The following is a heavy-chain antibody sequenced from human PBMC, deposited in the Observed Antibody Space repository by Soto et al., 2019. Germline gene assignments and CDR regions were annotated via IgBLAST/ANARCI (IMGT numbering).Heavy chain of an antibody. CDR3: ARAPRSSGWYEAWFDP. CDR1: GFTFSDYY. D-gene: IGHD6-19*01. V-gene: IGHV3-11*06. CDR2: ISSSSSYT. Sequence: QVQLVESGGGLVKPGGSLRLSCAASGFTFSDYYMSWIRQAPGKGLEWVSYISSSSSYTNYADSVKGRFTISRDNAKNSLYLQMNSLIAEDTAVYYCARAPRSSGWYEAWFDPWGQGTLVTVSS. J-gene: IGHJ5*02.